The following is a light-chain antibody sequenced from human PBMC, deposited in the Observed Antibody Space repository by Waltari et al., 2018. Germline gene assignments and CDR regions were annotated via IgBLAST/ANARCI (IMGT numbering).Light chain of an antibody. V-gene: IGLV2-14*03. CDR3: SSQSTKNGVI. CDR2: DVK. CDR1: SSDVGGDDS. Sequence: QSALTQPASVSGSPGQSITISCTGSSSDVGGDDSVSWYEDHPGQAPKIIIYDVKKRPSGVPDRFSGSKSGNTASLTISGLQAEDEATFYCSSQSTKNGVIFGGGTKVTVL. J-gene: IGLJ2*01.